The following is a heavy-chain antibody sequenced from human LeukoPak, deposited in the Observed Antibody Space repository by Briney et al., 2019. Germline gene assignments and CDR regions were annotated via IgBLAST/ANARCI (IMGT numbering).Heavy chain of an antibody. CDR2: ISGDGGST. Sequence: HAGGSLRLSCAASGFTFDDFAMHWVRQAPGKGLEWVSLISGDGGSTYYADSVKGRFTISRDNSKNSLYLQMNSLRTEDTALYYCAKGGYVWGSYRHYYGMDVWGQGTTVTVSS. CDR3: AKGGYVWGSYRHYYGMDV. J-gene: IGHJ6*02. D-gene: IGHD3-16*02. V-gene: IGHV3-43*02. CDR1: GFTFDDFA.